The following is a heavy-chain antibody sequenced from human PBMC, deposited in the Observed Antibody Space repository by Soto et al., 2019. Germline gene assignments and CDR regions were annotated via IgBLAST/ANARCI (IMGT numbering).Heavy chain of an antibody. CDR3: ARGGGIAAAEYHYGMDV. CDR1: GGTFSSYA. Sequence: ASVKVSCKASGGTFSSYAISWVRQAPGQGLEWMGGIIPIFGTANHAQKFQGRVTITADESTSTAYMELSSLRSEDTAVYYCARGGGIAAAEYHYGMDVWGQGTTVTVSS. V-gene: IGHV1-69*13. CDR2: IIPIFGTA. D-gene: IGHD6-13*01. J-gene: IGHJ6*02.